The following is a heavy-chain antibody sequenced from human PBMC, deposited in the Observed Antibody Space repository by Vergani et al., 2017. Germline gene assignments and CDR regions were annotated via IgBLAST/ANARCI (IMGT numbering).Heavy chain of an antibody. CDR1: GFTFSSYG. CDR2: IWYDGSNN. V-gene: IGHV3-33*01. Sequence: QVQLVESGGGVVQPGRSLRLSCAASGFTFSSYGMHWVRQAPGKGLEWVAVIWYDGSNNYYADSVKGRFTISRDNSKNTLYLQMNSLRAEDTAVYYCARGTVTNYYYYGMDVWGQGTTVTVSS. D-gene: IGHD4-17*01. J-gene: IGHJ6*02. CDR3: ARGTVTNYYYYGMDV.